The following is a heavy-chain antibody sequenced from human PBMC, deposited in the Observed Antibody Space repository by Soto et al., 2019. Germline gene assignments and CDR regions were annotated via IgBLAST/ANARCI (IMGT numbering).Heavy chain of an antibody. J-gene: IGHJ4*02. V-gene: IGHV1-24*01. Sequence: ASAKVSCKASGYTLTELSMHWVRQDPGKEGEGMRGFDYEDGDTNYTQKLQGRVTMPEDTSTDTAYMELSSLRSEDTAVYYCATGPYGSGSYYYYFDYWGQGTLVNVSS. CDR1: GYTLTELS. CDR2: FDYEDGDT. CDR3: ATGPYGSGSYYYYFDY. D-gene: IGHD3-10*01.